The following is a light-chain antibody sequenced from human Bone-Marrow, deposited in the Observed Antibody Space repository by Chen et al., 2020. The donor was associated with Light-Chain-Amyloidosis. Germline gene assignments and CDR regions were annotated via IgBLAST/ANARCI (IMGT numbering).Light chain of an antibody. CDR1: DLPKKY. J-gene: IGLJ2*01. Sequence: SYELTQPPSVSVSPGQTARITCSGDDLPKKYAYWYQQKPGQAPVLGRHRGKERPSGISERFAGSSSGTTATLTISGVQAEDEADYHCQSADSSGTYEVIFGGGTKLTVL. V-gene: IGLV3-25*03. CDR2: RGK. CDR3: QSADSSGTYEVI.